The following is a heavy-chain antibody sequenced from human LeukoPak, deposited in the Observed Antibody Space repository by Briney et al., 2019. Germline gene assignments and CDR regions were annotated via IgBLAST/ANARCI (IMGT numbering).Heavy chain of an antibody. CDR2: ISSSSSTI. V-gene: IGHV3-48*01. J-gene: IGHJ6*02. D-gene: IGHD6-13*01. CDR1: GFTFSSYS. CDR3: ARVVPYYYYGMDV. Sequence: GGSLRLSCAASGFTFSSYSMNWVRQAPGKGLEWVSYISSSSSTIYYADSVKGRFTISRDNAKNSLYLQMNSLRAEDTAVYYCARVVPYYYYGMDVWGQGTTVTVSS.